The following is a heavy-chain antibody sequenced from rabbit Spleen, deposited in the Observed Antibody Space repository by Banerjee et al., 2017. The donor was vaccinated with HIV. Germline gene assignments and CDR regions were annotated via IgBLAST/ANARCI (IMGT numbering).Heavy chain of an antibody. J-gene: IGHJ6*01. CDR1: GFSFSNNHY. D-gene: IGHD8-1*01. V-gene: IGHV1S40*01. Sequence: QSLEESGGDLVKPGASLTLTCTASGFSFSNNHYMCWVRQAPGKGLEWIACIEGGSSHFSYFASWAKGRFTISKTSSTTVTLQMTSLTAADTATYFCARDSGSSFSSYGMDLWGPGTLVTVS. CDR2: IEGGSSHFS. CDR3: ARDSGSSFSSYGMDL.